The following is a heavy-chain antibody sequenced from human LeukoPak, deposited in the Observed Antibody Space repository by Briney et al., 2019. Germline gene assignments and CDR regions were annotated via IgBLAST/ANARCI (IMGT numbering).Heavy chain of an antibody. CDR2: IWHDASKK. CDR3: ARGANYYDSSAVFY. CDR1: GFSFSTYG. J-gene: IGHJ4*02. V-gene: IGHV3-30*02. D-gene: IGHD3-22*01. Sequence: PGGSLRLSCAASGFSFSTYGMHWVRQAPGKGLEWLALIWHDASKKYYADSVKGRFTISRDNSKNTLYLQMNSLRAEDTAVYYCARGANYYDSSAVFYWGQGTLVTVSS.